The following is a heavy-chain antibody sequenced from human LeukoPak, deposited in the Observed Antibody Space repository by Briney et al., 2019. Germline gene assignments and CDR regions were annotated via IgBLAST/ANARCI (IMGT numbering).Heavy chain of an antibody. CDR3: ARISVGATVDY. Sequence: SETLSLTCTVSGGSVSSGTYYWSWTRQPPAKGLEWIGFIYYTGGTNYSPSLKSRVTISVDTAQNQFSLKLSSVTAADTAVYYCARISVGATVDYWGQGTLVTVSS. CDR2: IYYTGGT. J-gene: IGHJ4*02. D-gene: IGHD1-26*01. V-gene: IGHV4-61*01. CDR1: GGSVSSGTYY.